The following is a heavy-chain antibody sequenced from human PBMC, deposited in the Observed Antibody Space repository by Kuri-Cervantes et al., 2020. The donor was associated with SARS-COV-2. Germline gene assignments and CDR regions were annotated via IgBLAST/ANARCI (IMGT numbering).Heavy chain of an antibody. D-gene: IGHD2-2*03. CDR2: IIPIFGTA. CDR3: ARVGDCSSTSCYDYYYMDV. CDR1: RYTFTGYY. Sequence: SVKVSCKASRYTFTGYYMHWVRQAPGQGLEWMGGIIPIFGTANYAQKFQGRVTITADESASTAYMELSSLRSEDTAVYYCARVGDCSSTSCYDYYYMDVWGKGTTVTVSS. V-gene: IGHV1-69*13. J-gene: IGHJ6*03.